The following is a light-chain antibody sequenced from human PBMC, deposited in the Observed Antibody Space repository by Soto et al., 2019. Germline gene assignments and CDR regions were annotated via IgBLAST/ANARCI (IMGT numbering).Light chain of an antibody. CDR2: EVS. J-gene: IGLJ2*01. CDR3: ASYGGNNNLV. Sequence: QSALTQPPSASGSPRQSVTISCTGTSSDIGGYNYVSWYQQHPGKAPKLMVFEVSKRPSGVPDRFSGSKFGNTASLTVSGLQAEDEADYYCASYGGNNNLVFGGGTKLTVL. CDR1: SSDIGGYNY. V-gene: IGLV2-8*01.